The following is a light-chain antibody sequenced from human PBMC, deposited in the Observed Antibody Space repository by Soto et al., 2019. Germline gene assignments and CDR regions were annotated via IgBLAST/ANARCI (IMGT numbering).Light chain of an antibody. J-gene: IGKJ5*01. CDR3: QQRSNWPPLT. V-gene: IGKV3-11*01. CDR1: QSVNSY. Sequence: EIVLTQSPATLSLSPGERATLSCRASQSVNSYLAWYQHKPGQAPRLLIYGASNRATGIPARFSGSGSGTDFTLTISSLEPEDFAFYYCQQRSNWPPLTFGQGTRLEI. CDR2: GAS.